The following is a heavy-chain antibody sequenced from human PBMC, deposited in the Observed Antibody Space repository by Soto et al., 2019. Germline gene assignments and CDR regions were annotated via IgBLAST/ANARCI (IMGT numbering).Heavy chain of an antibody. CDR2: IYYSGST. CDR1: VASISSGGYY. D-gene: IGHD3-22*01. Sequence: QVQLQESGPGLVKPSQTLSLTCTVSVASISSGGYYWSWIRQHPGEGLEWIGYIYYSGSTSYNPSLTGGVAISVDTSKNQFALKLSSVTDADTAVYYCARESKYDTSGYPPWFAPWGQGTLVTVSS. V-gene: IGHV4-31*03. J-gene: IGHJ5*02. CDR3: ARESKYDTSGYPPWFAP.